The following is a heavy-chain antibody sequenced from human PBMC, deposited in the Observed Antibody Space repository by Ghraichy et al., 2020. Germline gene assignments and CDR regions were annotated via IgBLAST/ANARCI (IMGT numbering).Heavy chain of an antibody. CDR3: ARGVGYCSSTSCSELNFDY. V-gene: IGHV4-59*01. J-gene: IGHJ4*02. CDR2: IYYCGST. CDR1: GGSISSYY. D-gene: IGHD2-2*01. Sequence: SETLSLTCTVSGGSISSYYWSWIRQPPGKGLEWIGYIYYCGSTNYNPSLKSRVTISVDTSKNQFSLKLSSVTAADTAVYYCARGVGYCSSTSCSELNFDYWGQGTLVTVSS.